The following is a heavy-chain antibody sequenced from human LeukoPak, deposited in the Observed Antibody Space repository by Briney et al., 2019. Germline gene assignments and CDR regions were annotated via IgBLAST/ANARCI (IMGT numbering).Heavy chain of an antibody. CDR1: GGSISSYY. CDR2: IYYSGST. J-gene: IGHJ2*01. V-gene: IGHV4-59*08. D-gene: IGHD6-19*01. Sequence: SSETLSLTCTVSGGSISSYYWSWIRQPPGKGLEWIGYIYYSGSTNYNPSLKSRVTISVDTSKNQFSLKLSSVTAADTAVYYCAGLPGGIAVALYWYFDLWGRGTLVTVSS. CDR3: AGLPGGIAVALYWYFDL.